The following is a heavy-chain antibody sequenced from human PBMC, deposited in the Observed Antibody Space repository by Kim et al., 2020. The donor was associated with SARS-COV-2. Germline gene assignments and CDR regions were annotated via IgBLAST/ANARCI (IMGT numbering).Heavy chain of an antibody. V-gene: IGHV3-33*01. CDR3: VRDLLGNGYYGMDV. D-gene: IGHD7-27*01. J-gene: IGHJ6*02. CDR1: GFTFSSYG. Sequence: GGSLRLSCAASGFTFSSYGMHWVRQAPGKGLEWVAVIWYDGSNKYYADSVKGRFTISRDNSKNTLYLQMNSLRAEDTAVYYCVRDLLGNGYYGMDVWGQGTRVTVSS. CDR2: IWYDGSNK.